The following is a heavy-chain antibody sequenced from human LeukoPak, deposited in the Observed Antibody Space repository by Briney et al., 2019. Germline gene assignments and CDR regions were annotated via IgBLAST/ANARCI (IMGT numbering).Heavy chain of an antibody. CDR3: AKGTGKYWTYFDN. D-gene: IGHD1-1*01. Sequence: GRSLRLSCTASGFTFDDYAMHWVRHAPGKGLEWVSGISLNSGSIDYAGSVRGRFTISRDNANNSLFLHMSSLSAEDTALYYCAKGTGKYWTYFDNWGQGTLVTVSS. J-gene: IGHJ4*02. V-gene: IGHV3-9*01. CDR2: ISLNSGSI. CDR1: GFTFDDYA.